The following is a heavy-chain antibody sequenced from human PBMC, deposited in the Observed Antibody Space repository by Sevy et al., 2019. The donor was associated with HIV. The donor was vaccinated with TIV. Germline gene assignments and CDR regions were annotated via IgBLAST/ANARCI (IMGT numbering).Heavy chain of an antibody. Sequence: SETLSLTCTVSGDSISSAYYWGWIRQPPGKGLEWIGSMYHSGSTYYNPSLKSRVTISVDTSKNQFSLKLGSVTAADTAVYYCARDQADYGDNIYYWFDPWGQGTLVTVSS. V-gene: IGHV4-38-2*02. J-gene: IGHJ5*02. CDR1: GDSISSAYY. D-gene: IGHD4-17*01. CDR2: MYHSGST. CDR3: ARDQADYGDNIYYWFDP.